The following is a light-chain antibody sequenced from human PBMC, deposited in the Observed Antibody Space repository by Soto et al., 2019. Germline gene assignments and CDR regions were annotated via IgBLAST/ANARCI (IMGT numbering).Light chain of an antibody. Sequence: EIVMTQSPGTLSVSPGEGATLSCRASQSVHNDLAWYQQKPGQAPRLLIYDASARATGVPARFSGSGSGTEFTLTISSLQSEDFAVYFCQQYTNWPPLTFGGGTKVEIK. CDR3: QQYTNWPPLT. J-gene: IGKJ4*01. CDR2: DAS. V-gene: IGKV3-15*01. CDR1: QSVHND.